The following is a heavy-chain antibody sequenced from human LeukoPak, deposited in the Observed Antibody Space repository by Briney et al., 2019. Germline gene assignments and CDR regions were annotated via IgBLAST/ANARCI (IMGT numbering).Heavy chain of an antibody. CDR2: ISWNSGSI. J-gene: IGHJ6*02. D-gene: IGHD3-10*01. CDR3: AKDISAYYYGSGSTIAYYYYYYGMDV. V-gene: IGHV3-9*01. CDR1: GFTFDDYA. Sequence: PGGSLRLSCAASGFTFDDYAMPWVRHAPGKGLEWVSGISWNSGSIVYADSVKGRFTISRDNAKNSLYLQMNSLRAEDTALYYCAKDISAYYYGSGSTIAYYYYYYGMDVWGQGTTVTVSS.